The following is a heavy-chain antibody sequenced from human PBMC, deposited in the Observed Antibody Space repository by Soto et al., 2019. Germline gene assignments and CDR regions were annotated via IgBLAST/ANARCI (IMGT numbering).Heavy chain of an antibody. J-gene: IGHJ3*02. D-gene: IGHD3-22*01. CDR3: AKLKGHDSSGYSPGAFDI. V-gene: IGHV3-23*01. CDR2: ISGSGGST. Sequence: PGGSLRLSCAASGFTFSSYAMSWVRQAPGKGLEWVSAISGSGGSTYYADSVKGRFTISRDNSKNTLYLQMNSLRAEDTAVYYCAKLKGHDSSGYSPGAFDIWGQGTMVTVSS. CDR1: GFTFSSYA.